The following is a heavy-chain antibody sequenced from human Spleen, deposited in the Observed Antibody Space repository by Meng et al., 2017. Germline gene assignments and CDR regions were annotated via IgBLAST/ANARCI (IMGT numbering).Heavy chain of an antibody. CDR1: AVSCTASS. CDR3: ASDEDISAAGKLFGDY. CDR2: MNPKSGDT. J-gene: IGHJ4*02. Sequence: GKGRRVTRSVSFTPSAVSCTASSRHWARRATGHGLEWMGRMNPKSGDTHYAKKFQARVTMTGDTSISTAYMELSGLRSDDTAMYYCASDEDISAAGKLFGDYWGQGTLVTVSS. V-gene: IGHV1-2*06. D-gene: IGHD6-13*01.